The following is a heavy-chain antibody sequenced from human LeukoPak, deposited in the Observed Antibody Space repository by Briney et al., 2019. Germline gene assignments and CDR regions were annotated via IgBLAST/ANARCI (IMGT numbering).Heavy chain of an antibody. CDR2: MNPISGNT. Sequence: ASVKVSCKASGYTFTSYDINWVRQATGQGLEWMGWMNPISGNTGFAQKFQGRVSITRDTAISTAYMEVSSLRSDDTAVYFCVXXXXXXXGDCDSKEYVYYFDYWGQGTLVTVSS. D-gene: IGHD2-21*01. V-gene: IGHV1-8*01. J-gene: IGHJ4*02. CDR3: VXXXXXXXGDCDSKEYVYYFDY. CDR1: GYTFTSYD.